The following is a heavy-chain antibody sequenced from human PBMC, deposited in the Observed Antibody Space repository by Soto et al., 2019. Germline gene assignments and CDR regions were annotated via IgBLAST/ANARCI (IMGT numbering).Heavy chain of an antibody. CDR2: ISISGTTI. Sequence: VGSLRLSCAASGFTLSDYYMTWIRQAPGKGLEWVSDISISGTTIHYADSVRGRFTISRDNAKNSLWLQMNTLRAEDTAVYYYARFRGDGYYNFWGQGTLVTVSS. V-gene: IGHV3-11*01. J-gene: IGHJ4*02. CDR1: GFTLSDYY. D-gene: IGHD3-9*01. CDR3: ARFRGDGYYNF.